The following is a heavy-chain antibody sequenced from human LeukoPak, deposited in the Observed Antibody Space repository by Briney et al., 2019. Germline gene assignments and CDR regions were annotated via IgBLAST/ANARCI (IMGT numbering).Heavy chain of an antibody. V-gene: IGHV4-59*08. J-gene: IGHJ5*02. Sequence: SETLSLTCAVYGGSFSGYYWSWIRQPPGKGLEWIGYIYYSGSTNYNPSLKSRVTISVDTSKNQFSLKLSSVTAADTAVYYCATLKANYYDSSGYYSTWFDPWGQGTLVTVSS. CDR3: ATLKANYYDSSGYYSTWFDP. CDR2: IYYSGST. CDR1: GGSFSGYY. D-gene: IGHD3-22*01.